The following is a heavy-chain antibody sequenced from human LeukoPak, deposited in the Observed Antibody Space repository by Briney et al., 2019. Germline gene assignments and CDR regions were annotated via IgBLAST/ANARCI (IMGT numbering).Heavy chain of an antibody. CDR1: GYTFTSYV. J-gene: IGHJ4*02. CDR2: INAGNGNT. CDR3: ARENSGYSFDY. V-gene: IGHV1-3*01. D-gene: IGHD5-12*01. Sequence: ASVKVSCKASGYTFTSYVMHWVRQAPGQRLEWMGWINAGNGNTKYSQKFQGRVTISRDTSASTAYMELSSLRSEDTAVYFCARENSGYSFDYWGQGTLVTVSS.